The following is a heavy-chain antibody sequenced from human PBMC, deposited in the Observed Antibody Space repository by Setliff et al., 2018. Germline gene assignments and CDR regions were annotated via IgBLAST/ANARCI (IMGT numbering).Heavy chain of an antibody. J-gene: IGHJ5*02. Sequence: PSETLSLTCAVYGGSFSGYYWSWIRQPPGMGLEWIGEINHSGSTNYNPSLKSRVTISVDTSKNQFSLKLSSVTAADTAVYYCARGKNGSRQLVVLGWFDPWGQGTLVTVSS. CDR2: INHSGST. CDR1: GGSFSGYY. CDR3: ARGKNGSRQLVVLGWFDP. V-gene: IGHV4-34*01. D-gene: IGHD3-22*01.